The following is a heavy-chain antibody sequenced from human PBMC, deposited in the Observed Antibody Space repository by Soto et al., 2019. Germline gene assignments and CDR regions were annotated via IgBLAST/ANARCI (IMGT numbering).Heavy chain of an antibody. D-gene: IGHD1-1*01. CDR2: IGGNSRTT. CDR1: GFTFSSNA. CDR3: VKDNNWDDPG. J-gene: IGHJ4*02. V-gene: IGHV3-23*01. Sequence: EVQLLESGGGLVQPGGSLRLSCAASGFTFSSNAMTWVRQAPGKGLEWVSIIGGNSRTTYYADSVKGRFTVSRDNSKNTVYLQMNNLRADDTAIYYCVKDNNWDDPGWGQGTLVTVSS.